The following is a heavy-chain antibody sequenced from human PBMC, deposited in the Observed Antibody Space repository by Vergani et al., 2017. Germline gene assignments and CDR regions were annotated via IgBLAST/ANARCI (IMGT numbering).Heavy chain of an antibody. CDR3: ARVPAITMVRVYGMDV. V-gene: IGHV2-26*01. Sequence: QVTLKESGPVLVKPTETLTLTCTVSGFSLSNARMGVSWIRQPPGKALEWLAHIFSNDEKSYRTSLKSRLTISKDTSKSQVVLTMTNMDPVDPATYYCARVPAITMVRVYGMDVWGQGTTVTVSS. CDR2: IFSNDEK. D-gene: IGHD3-10*01. J-gene: IGHJ6*02. CDR1: GFSLSNARMG.